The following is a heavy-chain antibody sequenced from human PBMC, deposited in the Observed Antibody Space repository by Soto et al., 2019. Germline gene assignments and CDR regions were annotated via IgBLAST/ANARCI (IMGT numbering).Heavy chain of an antibody. Sequence: EVQLVESGGGLAQPGGSLRLSCVASGFSFSDYEMNWVRQAPGKGLEWVAYISSGGSTIHYADSVRGRFTVSGDNARNSLYLQMNTLSVEDTALYYCARDRAAGGYWGQGTLVTVSS. CDR1: GFSFSDYE. CDR3: ARDRAAGGY. V-gene: IGHV3-48*03. J-gene: IGHJ4*02. D-gene: IGHD6-13*01. CDR2: ISSGGSTI.